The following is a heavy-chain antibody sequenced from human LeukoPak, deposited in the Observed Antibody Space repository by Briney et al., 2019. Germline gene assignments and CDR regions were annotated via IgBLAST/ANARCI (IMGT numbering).Heavy chain of an antibody. D-gene: IGHD6-6*01. CDR3: ARGRGAARFVTIEFDY. Sequence: SETLSLTCTVSGGSFSSGGYYWSWIRQHPGKGLEWIGYIYYSGSTYYNPSLKSRVTISVDTSKNQFSLKLSSVTAADTAVYYCARGRGAARFVTIEFDYWGQGALVTVSS. J-gene: IGHJ4*02. V-gene: IGHV4-31*03. CDR2: IYYSGST. CDR1: GGSFSSGGYY.